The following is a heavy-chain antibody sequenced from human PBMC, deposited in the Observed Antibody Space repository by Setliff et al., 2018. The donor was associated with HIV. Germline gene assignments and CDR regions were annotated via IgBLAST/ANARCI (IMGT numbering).Heavy chain of an antibody. Sequence: SETLSLTCTVSGASINSGDSYWAWIRQSPGKGLEWIGFIYYSGSNYYNPSLKSRISISLDASKSQFSLWLTSVTAADTAVYYCARGRWGGGAGAPSYYFDSWGQGTLVTVSS. CDR2: IYYSGSN. CDR1: GASINSGDSY. CDR3: ARGRWGGGAGAPSYYFDS. J-gene: IGHJ4*02. V-gene: IGHV4-30-4*01. D-gene: IGHD6-19*01.